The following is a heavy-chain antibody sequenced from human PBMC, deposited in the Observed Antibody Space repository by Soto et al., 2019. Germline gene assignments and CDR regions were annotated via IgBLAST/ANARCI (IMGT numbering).Heavy chain of an antibody. V-gene: IGHV3-23*01. Sequence: EVHLLQSGGGLVQPGGSLRLSCAASGFSFSSFALSWVRQSPGKGLEWVAAVSGRGGDTYYANSVKGRFTISRDNSQNTLFLQMKSLRAEDSAIYYCAKDPNYDFWSGFSAVYFHYWGPGTRVTVSS. CDR1: GFSFSSFA. J-gene: IGHJ4*01. D-gene: IGHD3-3*01. CDR2: VSGRGGDT. CDR3: AKDPNYDFWSGFSAVYFHY.